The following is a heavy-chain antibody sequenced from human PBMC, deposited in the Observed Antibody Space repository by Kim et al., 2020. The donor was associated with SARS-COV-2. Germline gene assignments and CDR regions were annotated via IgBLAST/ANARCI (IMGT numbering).Heavy chain of an antibody. CDR2: INHSGST. V-gene: IGHV4-34*01. CDR1: GGSFSGYY. Sequence: SETLSLTCAVYGGSFSGYYWSWIRQPPGKRLEWIGEINHSGSTNYNPSLKSRVTISVDTSKNQFSLKLSSVTAADTAVYYCARTYLYYYGSGSDYWGQGTLVTVSS. CDR3: ARTYLYYYGSGSDY. J-gene: IGHJ4*02. D-gene: IGHD3-10*01.